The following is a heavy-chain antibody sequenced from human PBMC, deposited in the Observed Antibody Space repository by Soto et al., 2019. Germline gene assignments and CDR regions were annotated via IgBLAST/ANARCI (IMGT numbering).Heavy chain of an antibody. V-gene: IGHV4-30-2*01. D-gene: IGHD5-12*01. CDR3: ARRRGFPYYYGMDV. CDR1: GGSISSGGYS. CDR2: IYHSGST. J-gene: IGHJ6*02. Sequence: QLQLQESGSGLVKPSQTLSLTCAVSGGSISSGGYSWGWIRQPPGKGLEWIGYIYHSGSTYYNPSLKSRVTIAVDRSKNQFSLKLSSVTAADTAVYYCARRRGFPYYYGMDVWGQGTTVTVS.